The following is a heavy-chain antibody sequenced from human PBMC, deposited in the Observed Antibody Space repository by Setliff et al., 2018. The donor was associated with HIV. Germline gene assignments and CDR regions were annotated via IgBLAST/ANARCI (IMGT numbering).Heavy chain of an antibody. Sequence: SETLSLTCAVYGGSVSGHYWGWFRQPPGKGLEWIGEITPTGDTIYTPSLNSRVIISVDTSKSQFSLNLSSVTAADTAVYYCARWGDGYNSYDSWGQGTLVTVSS. V-gene: IGHV4-34*01. CDR1: GGSVSGHY. D-gene: IGHD5-12*01. J-gene: IGHJ4*02. CDR2: ITPTGDT. CDR3: ARWGDGYNSYDS.